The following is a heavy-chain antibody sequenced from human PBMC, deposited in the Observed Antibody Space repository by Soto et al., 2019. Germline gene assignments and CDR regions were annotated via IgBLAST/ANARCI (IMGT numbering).Heavy chain of an antibody. D-gene: IGHD3-10*01. CDR2: NLTLFNIP. CDR3: ARRRLGYGSWYFDL. CDR1: GGAFSSYA. Sequence: QVQLVQSGAEVKKHGSSVKVSCKASGGAFSSYAISWVRQAPGQGLEWMGGNLTLFNIPNYAQKFQGRVTITADEPTSTAYMDLRTLTSKDTAAYSCARRRLGYGSWYFDLRGRGTLIPVSS. V-gene: IGHV1-69*01. J-gene: IGHJ2*01.